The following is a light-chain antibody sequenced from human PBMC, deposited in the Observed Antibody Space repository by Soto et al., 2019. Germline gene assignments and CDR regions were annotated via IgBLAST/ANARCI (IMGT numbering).Light chain of an antibody. CDR1: QGIGNA. CDR3: LQDINYPWT. J-gene: IGKJ1*01. CDR2: GAS. Sequence: IHMTQSASSLSASVGDRVTIVCRASQGIGNALGWYQQKQGKPPKVLIYGASNLQSGVPPRFSGSGYGTDFTLAISSLQTEDSATYYCLQDINYPWTFGQGTKVDI. V-gene: IGKV1-6*01.